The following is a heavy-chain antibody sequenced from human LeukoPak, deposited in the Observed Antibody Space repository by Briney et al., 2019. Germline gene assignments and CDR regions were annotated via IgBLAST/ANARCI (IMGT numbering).Heavy chain of an antibody. J-gene: IGHJ4*02. Sequence: SETLSLTCAVYGGSFSGYYWSWIRQPPGKGLEWIGEINHSGSTNYNPSLKSRVTISVDTSKNQFSLKLSSVTAADTAVYYCAIVSQAHSGYVVFDYWGQGTLVTVSS. CDR3: AIVSQAHSGYVVFDY. D-gene: IGHD5-12*01. CDR1: GGSFSGYY. CDR2: INHSGST. V-gene: IGHV4-34*01.